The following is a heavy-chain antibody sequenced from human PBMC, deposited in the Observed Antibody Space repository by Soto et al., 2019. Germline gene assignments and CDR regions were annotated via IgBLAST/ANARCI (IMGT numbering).Heavy chain of an antibody. CDR2: ISYDGSNK. Sequence: VAVISYDGSNKYYADSVKGRFTISRDNSKNTLYLQMNSLRAEDTAVYYCARDGLLWFGEYYFDYWGQGTLVTVSS. J-gene: IGHJ4*02. V-gene: IGHV3-30-3*01. CDR3: ARDGLLWFGEYYFDY. D-gene: IGHD3-10*01.